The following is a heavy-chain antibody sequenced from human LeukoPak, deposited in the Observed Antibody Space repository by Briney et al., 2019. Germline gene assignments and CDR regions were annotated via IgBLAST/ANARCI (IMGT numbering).Heavy chain of an antibody. CDR2: INWNGGTT. D-gene: IGHD1-1*01. CDR1: GFTFDYYR. CDR3: ARLLSSGTTRNNWFDP. Sequence: GGSLRLSCAASGFTFDYYRMSWVRQAPGKGLEWVSGINWNGGTTGYVDSVKGRFTISRDNAKSSLYLQMNSLRAEDTALYYCARLLSSGTTRNNWFDPWGQGTLVTVSS. J-gene: IGHJ5*02. V-gene: IGHV3-20*04.